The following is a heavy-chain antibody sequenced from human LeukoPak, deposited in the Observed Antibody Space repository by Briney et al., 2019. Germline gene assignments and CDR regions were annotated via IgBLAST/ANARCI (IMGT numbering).Heavy chain of an antibody. D-gene: IGHD3-10*01. J-gene: IGHJ4*02. CDR2: INPNSGGT. Sequence: ASVKVSCKASGYTFTGYYMHWVRQAPGQGLEWMGWINPNSGGTNYAQKFQGRVTMTRDTSISTAYMELSRLRSDDTAVYYCARVRPNLGISGSYDYWGQGTLVTASS. V-gene: IGHV1-2*02. CDR1: GYTFTGYY. CDR3: ARVRPNLGISGSYDY.